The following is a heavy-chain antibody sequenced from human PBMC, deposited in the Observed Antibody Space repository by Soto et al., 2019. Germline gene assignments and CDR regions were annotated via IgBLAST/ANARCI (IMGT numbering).Heavy chain of an antibody. V-gene: IGHV4-39*01. CDR3: ARHGPYYYYYGMDV. CDR1: GGSISSSSYY. Sequence: SETLSLTCTVSGGSISSSSYYWGWIRQPPGKGLEWIGSIYYSGSTYYNPSLKSRVTISVDTSKNQFSLKLSSVTAADTAVYYCARHGPYYYYYGMDVWGQGTTVTVSS. CDR2: IYYSGST. J-gene: IGHJ6*02.